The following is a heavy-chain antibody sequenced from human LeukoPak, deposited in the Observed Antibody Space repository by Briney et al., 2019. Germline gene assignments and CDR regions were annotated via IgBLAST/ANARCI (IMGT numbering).Heavy chain of an antibody. J-gene: IGHJ4*02. D-gene: IGHD3-3*01. CDR2: IDSSSRYI. CDR1: GFTFSSYN. CDR3: ARHGGSGSLDY. V-gene: IGHV3-21*04. Sequence: GGSLRLSCAASGFTFSSYNMDWVRQAPGKGLEWVSFIDSSSRYIYQADSVKGRFTISRDNAKSSVFLQMNSLRAADTAVYYCARHGGSGSLDYWGQGTLVTVSS.